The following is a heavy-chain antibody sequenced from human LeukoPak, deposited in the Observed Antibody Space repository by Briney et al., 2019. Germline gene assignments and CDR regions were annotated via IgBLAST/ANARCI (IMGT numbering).Heavy chain of an antibody. CDR3: AAASLVGLNFWSGYSSWGVFDY. D-gene: IGHD3-3*01. J-gene: IGHJ4*02. Sequence: SVKVSCKGSGFTFSSSTMQWVRQARGQRLEWVGWIVVGSGNTNYAQKFQERVTIGRDMSTSTAYMELSSLTSEDTAVYYCAAASLVGLNFWSGYSSWGVFDYWGQGTLVTVSS. CDR2: IVVGSGNT. V-gene: IGHV1-58*02. CDR1: GFTFSSST.